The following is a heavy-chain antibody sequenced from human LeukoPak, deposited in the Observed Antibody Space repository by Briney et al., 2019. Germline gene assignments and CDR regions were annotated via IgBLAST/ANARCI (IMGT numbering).Heavy chain of an antibody. V-gene: IGHV4-34*01. J-gene: IGHJ4*02. D-gene: IGHD6-19*01. CDR1: GGSFSGYY. CDR3: VREAVGSSGWPFDY. CDR2: INHSGST. Sequence: PSETLSLTCAVYGGSFSGYYWSWIRQPPGKGLEWIGEINHSGSTNYNPSLKSRVTISVDTSKNQFSLKLSSVTDADTAVHYCVREAVGSSGWPFDYWGQGTLVAVSS.